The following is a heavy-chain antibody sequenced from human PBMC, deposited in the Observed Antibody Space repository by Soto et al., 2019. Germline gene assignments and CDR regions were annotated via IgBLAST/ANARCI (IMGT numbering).Heavy chain of an antibody. Sequence: PGGSLRRSCAASGFTFSSYAMSWVRQAPGKGLEWVSAISGSGGSTYYADSVKGRFTISRDNSKNTLYLQMNSLRAEDTAVYYCAKDRVLRFLEWLFYYWGQGTLVTVSS. V-gene: IGHV3-23*01. D-gene: IGHD3-3*01. CDR3: AKDRVLRFLEWLFYY. J-gene: IGHJ4*02. CDR2: ISGSGGST. CDR1: GFTFSSYA.